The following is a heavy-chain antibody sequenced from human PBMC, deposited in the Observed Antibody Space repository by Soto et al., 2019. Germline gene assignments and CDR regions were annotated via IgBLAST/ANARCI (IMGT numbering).Heavy chain of an antibody. D-gene: IGHD6-19*01. CDR2: IYSGGST. CDR3: ARVQICGRIAVAGGPRGYYGMDV. J-gene: IGHJ6*02. CDR1: GFTVSSNY. Sequence: GGSLRLSCAASGFTVSSNYMSWVRQAPGKGLEWVSVIYSGGSTYYADSVKGRFTISRHNSKNTLYLQMNSLRAEDTAVYYCARVQICGRIAVAGGPRGYYGMDVWGQGTTVTVSS. V-gene: IGHV3-53*04.